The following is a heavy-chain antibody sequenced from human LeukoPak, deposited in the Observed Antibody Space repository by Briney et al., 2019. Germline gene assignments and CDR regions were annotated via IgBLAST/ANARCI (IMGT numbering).Heavy chain of an antibody. V-gene: IGHV1-2*02. D-gene: IGHD6-13*01. Sequence: ASVKVSCKASGYTFTVYYMHWVRQAPGQGLEWMGWINPNSGGTNYAQKFQGRVTMTRDTSISTAYMELSRLRSDDTAVYYCARAGAAARKLDLDYWGQGTLVTVSS. CDR2: INPNSGGT. CDR1: GYTFTVYY. CDR3: ARAGAAARKLDLDY. J-gene: IGHJ4*02.